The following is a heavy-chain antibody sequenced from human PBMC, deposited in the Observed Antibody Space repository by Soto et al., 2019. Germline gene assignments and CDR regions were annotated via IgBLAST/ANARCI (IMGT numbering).Heavy chain of an antibody. V-gene: IGHV3-33*01. CDR1: GFTFSSNG. D-gene: IGHD6-19*01. CDR3: AVGIAVGGKPFDY. CDR2: IWYDGSKK. J-gene: IGHJ4*02. Sequence: QVQLVESGGGVVQPGRSLRLSCAASGFTFSSNGMHWVRQAPGKGLEWVAVIWYDGSKKYYADSVKGRFTISRDNSKNPLYLQMNSLRAEDTAVYYCAVGIAVGGKPFDYWGQGNLVTVSS.